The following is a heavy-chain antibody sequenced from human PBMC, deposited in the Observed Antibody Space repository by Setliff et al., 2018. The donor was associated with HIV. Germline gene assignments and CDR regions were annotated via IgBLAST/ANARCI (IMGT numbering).Heavy chain of an antibody. D-gene: IGHD1-26*01. V-gene: IGHV4-39*02. CDR2: IYYSGST. CDR1: GGSVSSPSNN. CDR3: VRENSGSYPDFSFYMDV. J-gene: IGHJ6*03. Sequence: PSETLSLTCNVSGGSVSSPSNNWGWIRQPPGKGLEWIGTIYYSGSTYYNPSLKSRVTISVDTSKDQFSLKLRSVTAADAAVYYCVRENSGSYPDFSFYMDVWGKGTTVTVSS.